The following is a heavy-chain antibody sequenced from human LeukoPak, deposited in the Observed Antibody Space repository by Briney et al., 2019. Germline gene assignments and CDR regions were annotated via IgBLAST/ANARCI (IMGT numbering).Heavy chain of an antibody. V-gene: IGHV3-23*01. CDR3: AKDSASDYYNWFDP. J-gene: IGHJ5*02. CDR2: ISGSGGAT. CDR1: GFTFHTYA. D-gene: IGHD4-11*01. Sequence: PGGSLRLSCAASGFTFHTYAMNWVRQAPGKGLEWVAAISGSGGATHYADSVKGRFTISRDNSQNTPYLQMNSLRDEDTALYYCAKDSASDYYNWFDPWGQGTLVTVS.